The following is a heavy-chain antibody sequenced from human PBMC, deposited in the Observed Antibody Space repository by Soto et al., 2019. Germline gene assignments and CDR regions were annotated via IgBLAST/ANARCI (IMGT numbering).Heavy chain of an antibody. CDR2: ISAGGGSP. Sequence: EVQLLESGGGLVQPGGSLRLSCAASGYSFGTYAMSWVRQAPGKGLEWVSGISAGGGSPFIADSVKGRFIISRDNAKDTLNLQMNSLTGEDTAIYYCVKHAEYQLVSWFDPWGQGTLVTVSS. J-gene: IGHJ5*02. CDR3: VKHAEYQLVSWFDP. V-gene: IGHV3-23*01. D-gene: IGHD6-6*01. CDR1: GYSFGTYA.